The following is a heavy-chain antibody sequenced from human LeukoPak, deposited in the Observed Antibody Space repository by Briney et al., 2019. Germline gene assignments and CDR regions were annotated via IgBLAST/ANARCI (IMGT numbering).Heavy chain of an antibody. CDR3: ARQTLFEN. CDR2: ISYSGNT. V-gene: IGHV4-61*08. J-gene: IGHJ4*02. Sequence: SETLSLTCTVSGGSISSADYYWSWIRQPPGKGLEWLGYISYSGNTKYNPSLQSRVTLSVDTSKNQFSLKLSSVTAADTAVYHCARQTLFENWGQGTLVTVSS. CDR1: GGSISSADYY. D-gene: IGHD3-10*02.